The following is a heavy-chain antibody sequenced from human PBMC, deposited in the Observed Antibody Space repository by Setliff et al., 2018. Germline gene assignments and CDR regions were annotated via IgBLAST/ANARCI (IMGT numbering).Heavy chain of an antibody. CDR1: GGSISSSSYY. Sequence: SETLSLTCNVSGGSISSSSYYWGWIRQPPGKGLEWIGSIYYSGSTYYNPSLKSRVTISVDTSKNQFSLKLSSVTAADTAVYYCARVSMLAAAGYYSYYYGMDVWGQGTTVTVSS. V-gene: IGHV4-39*07. J-gene: IGHJ6*02. CDR2: IYYSGST. D-gene: IGHD6-13*01. CDR3: ARVSMLAAAGYYSYYYGMDV.